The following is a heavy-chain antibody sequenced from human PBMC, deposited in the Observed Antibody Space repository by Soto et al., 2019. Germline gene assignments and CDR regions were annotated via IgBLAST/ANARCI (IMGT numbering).Heavy chain of an antibody. CDR2: LNAGNGKT. CDR1: GYTCTSYP. V-gene: IGHV1-3*01. J-gene: IGHJ4*02. CDR3: ARDVGATGD. Sequence: QVQLVQSGAEVKKPGASVKVSCKASGYTCTSYPMHWVRQAPGQRLEWMGWLNAGNGKTKYSQKFQGRVTNTRDTSAGTAYMELRSLRSEDTAVYYCARDVGATGDWGQGTLVTVSS. D-gene: IGHD1-26*01.